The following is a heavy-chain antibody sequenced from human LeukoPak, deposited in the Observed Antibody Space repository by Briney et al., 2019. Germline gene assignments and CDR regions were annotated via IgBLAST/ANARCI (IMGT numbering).Heavy chain of an antibody. V-gene: IGHV4-39*01. CDR1: GGSFSGYY. J-gene: IGHJ6*02. Sequence: SETLSLTCAVYGGSFSGYYWGWIRQPPGKGLEWIGSIYYSGSTYYNPSLKSRVTISIDTSKNQFSLKLSSVTAADTAVYYCARLGSVEMATIRYYYYYGMDVWGQGTTVTVSS. D-gene: IGHD5-12*01. CDR2: IYYSGST. CDR3: ARLGSVEMATIRYYYYYGMDV.